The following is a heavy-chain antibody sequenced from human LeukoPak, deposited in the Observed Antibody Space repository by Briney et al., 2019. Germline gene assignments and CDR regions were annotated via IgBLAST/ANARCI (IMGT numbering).Heavy chain of an antibody. J-gene: IGHJ4*02. CDR2: MNDYGST. CDR1: GGSFIGYY. CDR3: AKNQDSSGWYHFIN. V-gene: IGHV4-34*01. D-gene: IGHD6-19*01. Sequence: SETLSLTCAVYGGSFIGYYWSWIRQPPGKRLEWIGEMNDYGSTYYNPSLKSRVSISVDTSKNQFSLRLSSVTAADTAVYYCAKNQDSSGWYHFINWGQGTLVAVSS.